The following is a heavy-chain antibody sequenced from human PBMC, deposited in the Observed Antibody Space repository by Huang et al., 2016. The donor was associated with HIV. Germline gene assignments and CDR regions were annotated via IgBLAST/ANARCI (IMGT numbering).Heavy chain of an antibody. CDR3: ARDATKNPRGWFDP. CDR2: SNHLGSP. V-gene: IGHV4-34*02. CDR1: GGSLSGYY. D-gene: IGHD3-10*01. J-gene: IGHJ5*02. Sequence: QVHLQQWGAGLLKSAETLSLTCAVYGGSLSGYYWSWLRQTPGKGLEWIGESNHLGSPNYNPSLKSRVSISMDGSKKQFSLKFRSISDADTAVYFCARDATKNPRGWFDPWGQGTLVTVSS.